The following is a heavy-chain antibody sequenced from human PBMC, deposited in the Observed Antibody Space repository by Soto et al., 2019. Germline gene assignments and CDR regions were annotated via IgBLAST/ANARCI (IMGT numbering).Heavy chain of an antibody. J-gene: IGHJ5*02. CDR3: ARDPDFGGFDP. CDR2: ISYDGSNK. Sequence: QVQLVESGGGVVQPGRSLRLSCAASGFTFSSYAMHWVRQAPGKGLEWVAVISYDGSNKYYADSVKGRFTISRDNSTNTLYLQMNSLRAEDTAVYYCARDPDFGGFDPWGQGTLVTVSS. V-gene: IGHV3-30-3*01. D-gene: IGHD3-16*01. CDR1: GFTFSSYA.